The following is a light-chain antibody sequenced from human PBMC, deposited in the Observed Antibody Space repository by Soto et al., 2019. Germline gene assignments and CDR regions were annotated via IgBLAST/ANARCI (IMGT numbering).Light chain of an antibody. J-gene: IGLJ1*01. V-gene: IGLV2-18*02. CDR3: SSFTSSSTYV. Sequence: ALTQPPSVSGSPGQSVTISCTGTSSDVGSYNRVSWYQQPPGTAPKLMIYDVSNRPSGVPDRFSGSKSGNTASLTISGLQAEDEADYYCSSFTSSSTYVFGTGTKVTVL. CDR2: DVS. CDR1: SSDVGSYNR.